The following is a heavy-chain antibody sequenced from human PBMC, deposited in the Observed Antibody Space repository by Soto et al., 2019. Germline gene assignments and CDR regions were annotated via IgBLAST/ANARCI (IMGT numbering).Heavy chain of an antibody. CDR1: GFTFSSYS. D-gene: IGHD3-10*01. V-gene: IGHV3-21*01. J-gene: IGHJ4*02. CDR3: ATVGDGYNEFDY. Sequence: EVQLVESGGGLVKPGGSLRLSCAASGFTFSSYSMNWVRQAPGKGLEWVSSISSSSSYIYYADSVKGRFTISRDNAKNSLYMQMNSLRAEDTAVYYCATVGDGYNEFDYWGQGTLVTVSS. CDR2: ISSSSSYI.